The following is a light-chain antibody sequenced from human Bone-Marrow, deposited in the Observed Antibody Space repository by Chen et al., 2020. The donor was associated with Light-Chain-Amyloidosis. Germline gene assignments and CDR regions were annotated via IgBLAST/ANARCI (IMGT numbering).Light chain of an antibody. CDR3: SSFTSSSSYV. V-gene: IGLV2-14*01. CDR1: SGDVGTYNY. CDR2: AVS. Sequence: QSALTQPASVSGSPGQSITIPCTGTSGDVGTYNYVVWYQQHPGKPPKVMIYAVSNRPPGVSNRFSGSKSGNTAALTISGLQAEDEADYYCSSFTSSSSYVFGPGTKVTVL. J-gene: IGLJ1*01.